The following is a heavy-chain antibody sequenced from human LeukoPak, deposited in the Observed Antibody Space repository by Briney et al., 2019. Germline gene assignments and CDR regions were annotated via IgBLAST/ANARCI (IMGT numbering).Heavy chain of an antibody. Sequence: SETLSLTCTVSGGSISSYYWSWIRQPAGKGLEWIGRIYTSGSTNYNPSLKSRVTMSVDTSKNQFSLKLSSVTAADTAVYYCASHKYCSSTSCYTAEYFQHWGQGTLVTVSS. V-gene: IGHV4-4*07. D-gene: IGHD2-2*02. CDR3: ASHKYCSSTSCYTAEYFQH. J-gene: IGHJ1*01. CDR1: GGSISSYY. CDR2: IYTSGST.